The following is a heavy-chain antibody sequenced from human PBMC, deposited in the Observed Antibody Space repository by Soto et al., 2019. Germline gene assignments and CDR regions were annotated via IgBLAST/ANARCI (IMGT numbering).Heavy chain of an antibody. CDR1: GFIFSSHA. V-gene: IGHV3-23*01. CDR2: MRANGGST. J-gene: IGHJ4*02. Sequence: GGSLRLSCAASGFIFSSHAMSWVRQAPGKGLEWVSAMRANGGSTYYADSVKGRFTISRDNSKNTLYLQMNSLRVDDTAIYYCVRGISTPDYWGQGTLVTVSS. D-gene: IGHD3-16*01. CDR3: VRGISTPDY.